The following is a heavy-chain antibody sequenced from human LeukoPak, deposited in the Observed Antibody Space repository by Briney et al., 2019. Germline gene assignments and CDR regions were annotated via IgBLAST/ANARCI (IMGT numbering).Heavy chain of an antibody. CDR2: IYPGDSDS. CDR1: GYSFTSYW. V-gene: IGHV5-51*01. Sequence: GESLKISCKGSGYSFTSYWIGWVRQMPGKGLEWMGMIYPGDSDSRYTPSFQGQVTLSADKSISTAYLQWSSLKASDTAMYYCATRRGWPMVRGIPDAFEIWGQGTMVTVSS. J-gene: IGHJ3*02. D-gene: IGHD3-10*01. CDR3: ATRRGWPMVRGIPDAFEI.